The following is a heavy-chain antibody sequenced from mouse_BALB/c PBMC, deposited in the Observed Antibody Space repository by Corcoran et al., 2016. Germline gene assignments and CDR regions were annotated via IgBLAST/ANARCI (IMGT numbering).Heavy chain of an antibody. CDR3: ARGGNPLAY. CDR1: GYSFTGYT. CDR2: INPYNGGT. Sequence: EVQLQQSGPELVKPGASMKIYCKASGYSFTGYTMNWVKQSHGKKLEWIVRINPYNGGTSYNQKFKGKATLTVDKSSSTAYMELLSLTSEDSAGYYGARGGNPLAYWGQGTLVTVSA. J-gene: IGHJ3*01. V-gene: IGHV1-18*01. D-gene: IGHD2-1*01.